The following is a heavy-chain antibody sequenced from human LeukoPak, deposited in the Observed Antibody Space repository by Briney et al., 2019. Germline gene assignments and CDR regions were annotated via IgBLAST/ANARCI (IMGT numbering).Heavy chain of an antibody. J-gene: IGHJ4*02. D-gene: IGHD3-3*01. V-gene: IGHV4-59*12. Sequence: SETLSLTCTVSGGSISSYYWSWIRQPPGKGLEWIGYIYYSGSTNYNPSLKSRVTISVDTSKNQFSLKLSSVTAADTAVYYCARGRLGDSGYYDFWSGYLDYWGQGTLVTVSS. CDR2: IYYSGST. CDR1: GGSISSYY. CDR3: ARGRLGDSGYYDFWSGYLDY.